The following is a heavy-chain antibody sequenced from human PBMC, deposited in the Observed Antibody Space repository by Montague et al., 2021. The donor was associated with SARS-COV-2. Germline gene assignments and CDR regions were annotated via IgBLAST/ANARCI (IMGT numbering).Heavy chain of an antibody. CDR3: AKMAYSDWVIGFYGMDV. CDR1: GFTFSNYS. Sequence: SLRLSCAASGFTFSNYSMSWVRQAPGKGLEWVSVISGSGGSTYYADSVKGRFTISRDNSKNTLYLQMNSLRAEDTAVYYCAKMAYSDWVIGFYGMDVWGQGTTVTASS. J-gene: IGHJ6*02. V-gene: IGHV3-23*01. D-gene: IGHD3-9*01. CDR2: ISGSGGST.